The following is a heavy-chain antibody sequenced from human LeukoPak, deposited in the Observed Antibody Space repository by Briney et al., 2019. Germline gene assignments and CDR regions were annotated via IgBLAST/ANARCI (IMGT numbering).Heavy chain of an antibody. J-gene: IGHJ4*02. Sequence: GGSLRLSCSASGFTFSYYAMHWVRQAPGKGLEYVSGITSSGASTYYTDLVKGRFTISRDNSKNTLYLQMSSLRAEDTAVYYCVKGDYSGYTFPPFDYWGQGTLVTVSS. V-gene: IGHV3-64D*06. CDR1: GFTFSYYA. D-gene: IGHD5-12*01. CDR2: ITSSGAST. CDR3: VKGDYSGYTFPPFDY.